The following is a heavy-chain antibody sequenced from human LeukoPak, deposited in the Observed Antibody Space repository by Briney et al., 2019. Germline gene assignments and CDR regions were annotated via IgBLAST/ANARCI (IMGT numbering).Heavy chain of an antibody. D-gene: IGHD6-6*01. Sequence: PGGSLRLSCAASGFTFSTYAMNWVRQAPGKGLEGVSVISGSGGGTYYADSVKGRFTISRDDSKNMLFLQMNSLRAEDTALYYCAKSPYSGAARGAFDIWGQGTMVTVSS. CDR1: GFTFSTYA. V-gene: IGHV3-23*01. J-gene: IGHJ3*02. CDR2: ISGSGGGT. CDR3: AKSPYSGAARGAFDI.